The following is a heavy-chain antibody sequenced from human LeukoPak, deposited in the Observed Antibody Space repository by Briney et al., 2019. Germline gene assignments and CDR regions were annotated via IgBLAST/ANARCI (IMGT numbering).Heavy chain of an antibody. Sequence: PSETLSLTCTVSGGSISSSSYYWGWIRQPPGKGLEWIGSIYYSESTYYNPSLKGRVPLSLDTSQNQFSLKLSSVTAADTALYYCARVLYSGYDGCWFDPWGQGTLVPVSA. CDR1: GGSISSSSYY. CDR2: IYYSEST. J-gene: IGHJ5*02. D-gene: IGHD5-12*01. CDR3: ARVLYSGYDGCWFDP. V-gene: IGHV4-39*01.